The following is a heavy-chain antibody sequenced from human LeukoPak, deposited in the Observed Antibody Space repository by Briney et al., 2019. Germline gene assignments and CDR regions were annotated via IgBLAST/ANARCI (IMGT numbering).Heavy chain of an antibody. V-gene: IGHV4-39*07. CDR3: ARDSCSSTSCRRKFDN. CDR2: IYYSGST. J-gene: IGHJ4*02. CDR1: GGSITSSNYF. Sequence: SETLSLTCTVSGGSITSSNYFWGWIRQSPGKGLEWIGSIYYSGSTYYNPSLKSRVTISVETSKIQFSLKLSPVTAADSAVYYCARDSCSSTSCRRKFDNWGQGTLVTVSS. D-gene: IGHD2-2*01.